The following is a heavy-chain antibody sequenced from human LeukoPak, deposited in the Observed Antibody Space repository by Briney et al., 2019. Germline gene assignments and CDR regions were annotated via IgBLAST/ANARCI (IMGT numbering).Heavy chain of an antibody. Sequence: SETLSLTCTVSGVSMNNYYWSWIRQAPGKGLEWIGYISDSGSANYNPSLRSRVTISVDTSKNQFSLKLSSVTAADTALYYCARYDYGDCWFDPWGQGTLVTVSS. CDR1: GVSMNNYY. CDR3: ARYDYGDCWFDP. V-gene: IGHV4-59*01. CDR2: ISDSGSA. D-gene: IGHD4-17*01. J-gene: IGHJ5*02.